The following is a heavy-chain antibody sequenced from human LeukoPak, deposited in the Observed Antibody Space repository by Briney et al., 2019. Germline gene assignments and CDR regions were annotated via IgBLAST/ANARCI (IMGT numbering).Heavy chain of an antibody. D-gene: IGHD6-13*01. Sequence: ASVKVSCKASGYTFTGYYMHWVRQAPGQGLEWMGIINPSGGSTSYAQKFQGRVTMTRDTSTSTVYMELSSLRSEDTAVYYCARAHSSSWYPTYYYYGMDVWGQGTTVTVSS. J-gene: IGHJ6*02. V-gene: IGHV1-46*01. CDR1: GYTFTGYY. CDR3: ARAHSSSWYPTYYYYGMDV. CDR2: INPSGGST.